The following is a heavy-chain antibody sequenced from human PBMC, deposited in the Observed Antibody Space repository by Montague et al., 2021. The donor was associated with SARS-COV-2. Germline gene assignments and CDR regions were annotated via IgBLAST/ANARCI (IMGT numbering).Heavy chain of an antibody. J-gene: IGHJ4*02. CDR2: LFHSGAD. Sequence: SETLSLTCAVSGGFISSGNWCCWVRQPPGGGLEWMGELFHSGADSYNPSPKSRLTISMDKTKNEFSPKLNSATAADTAMYYCARDFVAAVPDRFDSWGQGVLVTVSS. CDR3: ARDFVAAVPDRFDS. CDR1: GGFISSGNW. V-gene: IGHV4/OR15-8*02. D-gene: IGHD6-13*01.